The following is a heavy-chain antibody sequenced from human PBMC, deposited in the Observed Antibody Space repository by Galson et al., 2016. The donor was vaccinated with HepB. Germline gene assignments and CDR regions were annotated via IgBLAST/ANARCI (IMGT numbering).Heavy chain of an antibody. J-gene: IGHJ4*02. Sequence: SLRLSCAASGFTFSTYNMNWVRQAPGKGLEWVSSISSSRTYIYYADSVKGRFTISRDNAKTSLYLQMNSLRAEDTAVYYCARDHYDFWSAYIASLGGFIDYWGQGTLVTVSS. CDR3: ARDHYDFWSAYIASLGGFIDY. CDR2: ISSSRTYI. V-gene: IGHV3-21*01. CDR1: GFTFSTYN. D-gene: IGHD3-3*01.